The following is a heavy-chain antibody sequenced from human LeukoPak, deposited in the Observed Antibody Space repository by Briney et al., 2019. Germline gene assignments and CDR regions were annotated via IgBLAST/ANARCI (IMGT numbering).Heavy chain of an antibody. CDR3: ARVPTHYGSVP. J-gene: IGHJ5*02. CDR1: GYTFTGYY. CDR2: INPNSAGT. V-gene: IGHV1-2*02. Sequence: GASVKVSCKASGYTFTGYYMHWVRQAPGPGLWWMGWINPNSAGTNYAQTLQGRVTLTRDTSISTAYMELSRLRSDDTAVYYCARVPTHYGSVPWGQGTLVTVSS. D-gene: IGHD3-10*01.